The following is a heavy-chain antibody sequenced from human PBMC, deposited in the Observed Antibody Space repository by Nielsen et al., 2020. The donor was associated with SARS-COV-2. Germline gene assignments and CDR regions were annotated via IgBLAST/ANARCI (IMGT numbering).Heavy chain of an antibody. D-gene: IGHD3-22*01. CDR3: TIRLHMDYDDFDY. V-gene: IGHV3-73*01. J-gene: IGHJ4*02. Sequence: GESLKISCAASGFTFSSYWMSWVRQAPGKGLEWVGRIRSRTNNHATSYAASVEGRFTISRDDSKNTAYLQMSALKTEDTAIYYCTIRLHMDYDDFDYWGQGTLVTVSS. CDR2: IRSRTNNHAT. CDR1: GFTFSSYW.